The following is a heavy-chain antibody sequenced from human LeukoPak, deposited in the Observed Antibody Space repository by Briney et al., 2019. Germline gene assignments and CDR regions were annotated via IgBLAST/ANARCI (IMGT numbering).Heavy chain of an antibody. J-gene: IGHJ4*02. CDR3: ARDFGRLPGY. D-gene: IGHD3-10*01. CDR2: ISSSGSTI. CDR1: GFTFSSYE. Sequence: GGSLRLSCAASGFTFSSYEMNWVRQAPGKGLEWVSYISSSGSTIYYADSVKGRFTISRDNAKNSLYLQMNSLRAEDKAVYYCARDFGRLPGYWGQGTLVTVSS. V-gene: IGHV3-48*03.